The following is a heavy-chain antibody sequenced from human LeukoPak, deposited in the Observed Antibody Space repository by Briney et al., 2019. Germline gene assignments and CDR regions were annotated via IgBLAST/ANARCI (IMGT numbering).Heavy chain of an antibody. CDR1: GYTFNTYG. Sequence: ASVKVSCKASGYTFNTYGVIWERQAHGKGFESLSWISGQHGKTTYPQKFQDRVRVTTDTSTSTAYMELRSLTSDDTGVYFCARGGSGWFGALEFDYWGQGTLVTVSS. J-gene: IGHJ4*02. CDR2: ISGQHGKT. D-gene: IGHD3-10*01. CDR3: ARGGSGWFGALEFDY. V-gene: IGHV1-18*01.